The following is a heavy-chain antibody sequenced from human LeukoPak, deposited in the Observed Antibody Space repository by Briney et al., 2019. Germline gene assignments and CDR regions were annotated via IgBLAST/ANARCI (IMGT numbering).Heavy chain of an antibody. D-gene: IGHD2-2*01. Sequence: PGGSLRLSCAASGFTFSSYNMNWVRQAPGKGLEWVSSISSSSSYIYYADSVKGRFTISRDNAKNSLYLQMNSLRAEDTAVYYCARDSVVPAARLHYYYMDVWGKGTTVTVSS. V-gene: IGHV3-21*01. CDR2: ISSSSSYI. CDR3: ARDSVVPAARLHYYYMDV. CDR1: GFTFSSYN. J-gene: IGHJ6*03.